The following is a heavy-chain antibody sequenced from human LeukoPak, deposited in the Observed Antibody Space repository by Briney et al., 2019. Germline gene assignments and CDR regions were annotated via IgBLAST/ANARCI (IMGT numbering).Heavy chain of an antibody. V-gene: IGHV3-48*02. CDR3: AREASTWIQLWLTY. Sequence: GGSLRLSCGTFGFTFSSYAMSWVRQAPGKGLEWVSYISSSSSTIYYADSVKGRFTISRDNAKNSLYLQMNSLRDEDTAVYYCAREASTWIQLWLTYWGQGTLVTVSS. CDR1: GFTFSSYA. CDR2: ISSSSSTI. J-gene: IGHJ4*02. D-gene: IGHD5-18*01.